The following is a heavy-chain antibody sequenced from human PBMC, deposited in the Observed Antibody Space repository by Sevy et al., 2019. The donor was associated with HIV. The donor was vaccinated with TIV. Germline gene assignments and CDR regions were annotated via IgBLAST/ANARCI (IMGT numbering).Heavy chain of an antibody. Sequence: ASVKVSCKASGYTFTSYAMNWVQQAPGQGLEWMGWINTNTGNPTYAQGFTGRFVFSLDTSVSTAYLQISSLKAEDTAVYYCARDSAPGVRGVIAFDIWGQGTMVTVSS. V-gene: IGHV7-4-1*02. CDR3: ARDSAPGVRGVIAFDI. CDR2: INTNTGNP. D-gene: IGHD3-10*01. J-gene: IGHJ3*02. CDR1: GYTFTSYA.